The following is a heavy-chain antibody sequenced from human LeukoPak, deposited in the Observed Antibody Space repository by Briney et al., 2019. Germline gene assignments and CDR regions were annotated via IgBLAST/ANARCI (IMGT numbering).Heavy chain of an antibody. V-gene: IGHV4-39*07. D-gene: IGHD3-9*01. CDR3: ARGYYDILAGYYISYFDY. J-gene: IGHJ4*02. Sequence: SETLSLTYTVSGGSISNSSYYWGWVRQPPGKGLEWIGSMYYSGSTSYNPSLKSRVTISVDTSKKQFSLKLSSVTAADTAVYYCARGYYDILAGYYISYFDYWGQGTLVTVSS. CDR2: MYYSGST. CDR1: GGSISNSSYY.